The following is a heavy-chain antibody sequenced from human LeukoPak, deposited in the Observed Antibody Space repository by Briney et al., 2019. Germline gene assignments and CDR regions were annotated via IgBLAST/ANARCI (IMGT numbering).Heavy chain of an antibody. CDR1: GGSISSYY. Sequence: SETLSLTCTVSGGSISSYYWTWIRRPPGKGLEWMGYIYYRGRTYYNPSLKSRVTISVDTSENQFSLNLSSVTAADTAVYYCARVGPTSRAFDYWGQGTLVTVSS. V-gene: IGHV4-59*01. CDR3: ARVGPTSRAFDY. J-gene: IGHJ4*02. D-gene: IGHD1-26*01. CDR2: IYYRGRT.